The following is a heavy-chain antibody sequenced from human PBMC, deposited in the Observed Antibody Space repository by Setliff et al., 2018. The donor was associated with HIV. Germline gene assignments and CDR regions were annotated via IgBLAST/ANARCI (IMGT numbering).Heavy chain of an antibody. CDR3: ARGSFGGSYSSF. D-gene: IGHD1-26*01. V-gene: IGHV1-8*02. Sequence: ASVKVSCKASGYTFTTYYIHWVRQAPGQGLEWMGMMNPDSGLTDYAPKLQGRVIMTRNTSITTAYMQVTRLRSDDTAVYYCARGSFGGSYSSFWGQGTLVTVSS. CDR1: GYTFTTYY. CDR2: MNPDSGLT. J-gene: IGHJ4*02.